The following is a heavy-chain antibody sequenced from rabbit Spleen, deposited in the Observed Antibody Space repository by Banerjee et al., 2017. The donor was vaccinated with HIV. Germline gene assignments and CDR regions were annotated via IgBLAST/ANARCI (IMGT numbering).Heavy chain of an antibody. CDR2: IYTGSGRT. D-gene: IGHD8-1*01. Sequence: QQQLVESGGGLVQPEGSLTLTCKASGFDFNTYYMCWVRQAPGKGPEWIACIYTGSGRTYYASWAKGRFTISKTSSTTVTLQMTSLTAADTATYFCARDTGTSFSSYGMDLWGQGTLVTVS. V-gene: IGHV1S45*01. J-gene: IGHJ3*01. CDR1: GFDFNTYY. CDR3: ARDTGTSFSSYGMDL.